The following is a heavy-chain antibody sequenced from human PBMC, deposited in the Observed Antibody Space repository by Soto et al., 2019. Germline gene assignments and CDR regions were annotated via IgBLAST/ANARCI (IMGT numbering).Heavy chain of an antibody. J-gene: IGHJ4*02. D-gene: IGHD6-6*01. CDR1: GFTFSSYG. V-gene: IGHV3-33*01. Sequence: GGSLRLSCAASGFTFSSYGMHWVRQAPGKGLEWVAVIWYDGSNKYYADSVKGRFTISRDNSKNTLYLQMNSLRAEDTAVYYCAREGNSSSPEVDYWGQGTLVTVSS. CDR2: IWYDGSNK. CDR3: AREGNSSSPEVDY.